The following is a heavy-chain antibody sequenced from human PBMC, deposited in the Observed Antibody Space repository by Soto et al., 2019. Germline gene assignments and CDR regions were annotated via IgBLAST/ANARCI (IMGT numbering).Heavy chain of an antibody. CDR3: ARDHELLFDCDFGS. V-gene: IGHV3-30*01. Sequence: QVQLVESGGGVVQPRRSLRLSCAASGFIFTSSIIHWVRQAPGKGLEWVASVSYDGSKKHYADSVKGRFAISRDNSNSTNYLQKNGLRNEDTDVYYCARDHELLFDCDFGSWGHVTLVTVAT. CDR1: GFIFTSSI. D-gene: IGHD3-16*01. CDR2: VSYDGSKK. J-gene: IGHJ5*01.